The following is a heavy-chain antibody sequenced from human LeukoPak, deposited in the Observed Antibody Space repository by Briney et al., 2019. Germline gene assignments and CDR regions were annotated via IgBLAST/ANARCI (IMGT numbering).Heavy chain of an antibody. J-gene: IGHJ6*02. CDR1: GGSFSGYY. V-gene: IGHV4-34*01. CDR2: INHSGST. Sequence: SETLSLTYAVYGGSFSGYYWSWIRQPPGKGLEWIGEINHSGSTNYNPSLKSRVTISVDTSKNQFSLKLSSVTAADTAVYYCASSDTAMVDYGMDVWGQGTTVTVSS. CDR3: ASSDTAMVDYGMDV. D-gene: IGHD5-18*01.